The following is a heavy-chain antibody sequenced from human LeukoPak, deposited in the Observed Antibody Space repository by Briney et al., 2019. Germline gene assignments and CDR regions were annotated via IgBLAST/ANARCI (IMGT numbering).Heavy chain of an antibody. J-gene: IGHJ3*02. CDR2: INPNSGGT. V-gene: IGHV1-2*02. CDR3: ARCPWYCSGGSCYSLAFDI. Sequence: ASVKASCKASGYTFTGYYMHWVRQAPGQGLEWMGWINPNSGGTNYAQKFQGRVTMTRDTSISTAYMELSRLRSDDTAVYYCARCPWYCSGGSCYSLAFDIWGQGTMVTVSS. D-gene: IGHD2-15*01. CDR1: GYTFTGYY.